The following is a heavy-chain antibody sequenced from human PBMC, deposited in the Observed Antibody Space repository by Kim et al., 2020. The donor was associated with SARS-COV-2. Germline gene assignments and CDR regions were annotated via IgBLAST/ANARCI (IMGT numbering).Heavy chain of an antibody. D-gene: IGHD3-10*01. CDR3: ARRVRVHDDRGGYYYYAMDV. J-gene: IGHJ6*02. CDR1: GGSVTSGSYY. V-gene: IGHV4-61*01. Sequence: SETLSLTCIVSGGSVTSGSYYWNWIRQPPGQGLEWIGYMFYTGSTDYNPSLKSRVTILGDTSKNQFSLILRSVTAADTAVYYCARRVRVHDDRGGYYYYAMDVWGQGTTVTVSS. CDR2: MFYTGST.